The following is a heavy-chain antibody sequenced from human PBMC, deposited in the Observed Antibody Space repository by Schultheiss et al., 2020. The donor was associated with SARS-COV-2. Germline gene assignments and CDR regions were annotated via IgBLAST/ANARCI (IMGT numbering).Heavy chain of an antibody. J-gene: IGHJ5*02. V-gene: IGHV3-7*03. CDR2: IKQDGSER. CDR1: GFTFSNAW. Sequence: GGSLRLSCAASGFTFSNAWMSWVRQAPGQGLEWVANIKQDGSERYYVDSVKGRFTISRDNAKNSLYLQMNSLRAEDTAVYYCARLYIGWFDPWGQGTLVTVSS. CDR3: ARLYIGWFDP.